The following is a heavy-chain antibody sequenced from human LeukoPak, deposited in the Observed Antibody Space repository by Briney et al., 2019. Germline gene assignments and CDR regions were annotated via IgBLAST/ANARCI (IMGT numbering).Heavy chain of an antibody. CDR2: INTNTGNP. CDR1: GYKFTDLS. D-gene: IGHD6-19*01. J-gene: IGHJ4*02. Sequence: ASVKVSCKVSGYKFTDLSIHWVRQAPGQGLEWMGWINTNTGNPTYAQGFTGRFVFSLDTSVSTAYLQISSLKAEDTAVYYCARDAEAVAGKGREFDYWGQGTLVTVSS. V-gene: IGHV7-4-1*02. CDR3: ARDAEAVAGKGREFDY.